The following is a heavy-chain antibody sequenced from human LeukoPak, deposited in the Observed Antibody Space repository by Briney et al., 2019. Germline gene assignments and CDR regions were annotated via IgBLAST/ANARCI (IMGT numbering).Heavy chain of an antibody. CDR1: GGSIRSGGYY. D-gene: IGHD6-6*01. CDR2: IYYSGST. CDR3: ARRHVEYSSSSDPYYFDY. V-gene: IGHV4-39*07. J-gene: IGHJ4*02. Sequence: PSETLSPTCTVSGGSIRSGGYYWGWIRQPPGKGLEWIATIYYSGSTYYNPSLKSRVTISVDTSKNQFSLKLSSVTAADTAVYYCARRHVEYSSSSDPYYFDYWGQGTLVTVSS.